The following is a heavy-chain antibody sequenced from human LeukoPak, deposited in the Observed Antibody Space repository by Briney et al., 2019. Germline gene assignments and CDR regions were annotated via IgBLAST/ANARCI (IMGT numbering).Heavy chain of an antibody. CDR2: LSASGGST. Sequence: GGSLRLSCAISGITLSNYGMSWVRQPPGKGLEWVAGLSASGGSTNYADSVKGRFTNSRDNPKNTLYLQMNSLRAEDTAVYFCAKRGVVIRVILVGFHKEAYYFDSWGQGALVTVSS. J-gene: IGHJ4*02. CDR1: GITLSNYG. V-gene: IGHV3-23*01. CDR3: AKRGVVIRVILVGFHKEAYYFDS. D-gene: IGHD3-10*01.